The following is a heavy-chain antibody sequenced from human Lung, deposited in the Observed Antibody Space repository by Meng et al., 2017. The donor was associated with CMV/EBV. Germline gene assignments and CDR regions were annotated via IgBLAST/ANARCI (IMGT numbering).Heavy chain of an antibody. V-gene: IGHV3-30*04. CDR3: ARDGAAYCGGDCGTFDY. D-gene: IGHD2-21*01. CDR1: FNFSSYA. Sequence: FNFSSYAMHWVRQAPGKGLEWVAVISYDGSNKYYADSVKGRFTISRDNSKNTLYLQMNSLRAEDTAVYYCARDGAAYCGGDCGTFDYWGQGTLVTVSS. CDR2: ISYDGSNK. J-gene: IGHJ4*02.